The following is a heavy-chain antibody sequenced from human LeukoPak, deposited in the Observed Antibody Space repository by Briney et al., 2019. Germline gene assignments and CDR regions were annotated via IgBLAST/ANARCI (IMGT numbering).Heavy chain of an antibody. Sequence: WASVKVSCKASGYTLTSYYMHWVRQAPGQGLEWMGIINPSGGSTSYAQKFQGRVTMTRDTSTSTVYLELSSLRFEDTAVYYCARERLVGWGDDACDIWGQGTMVTVSS. J-gene: IGHJ3*02. CDR2: INPSGGST. CDR1: GYTLTSYY. V-gene: IGHV1-46*01. D-gene: IGHD3-9*01. CDR3: ARERLVGWGDDACDI.